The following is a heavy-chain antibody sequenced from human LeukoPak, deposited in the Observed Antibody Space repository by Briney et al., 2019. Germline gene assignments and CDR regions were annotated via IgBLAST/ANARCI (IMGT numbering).Heavy chain of an antibody. J-gene: IGHJ3*02. V-gene: IGHV3-53*01. CDR2: IYSDGRT. D-gene: IGHD3-22*01. CDR1: WFTVSNKY. Sequence: GGSLRLSCAASWFTVSNKYMTWVRQAPGKGLEWVSLIYSDGRTYYADSVKGRCTISRDNSKNTLYLQMNSLRVEDTAVYFCARGLSLSGYLDAFDIWAKGQWSPSLQ. CDR3: ARGLSLSGYLDAFDI.